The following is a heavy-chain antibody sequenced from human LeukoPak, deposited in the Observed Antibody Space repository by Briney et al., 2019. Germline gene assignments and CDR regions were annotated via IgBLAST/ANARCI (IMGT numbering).Heavy chain of an antibody. CDR2: IYTSGST. V-gene: IGHV4-4*09. CDR3: ARHGGGRVGAARSAIDY. CDR1: GGSISSYY. Sequence: SETLSLTCTVSGGSISSYYWSWIRQPPGKGLEWIGYIYTSGSTNYNPSLKSRVTISVDTSKNQFSLKLSSVTAADTAVYYCARHGGGRVGAARSAIDYWGQGTLVTVPS. J-gene: IGHJ4*02. D-gene: IGHD1-26*01.